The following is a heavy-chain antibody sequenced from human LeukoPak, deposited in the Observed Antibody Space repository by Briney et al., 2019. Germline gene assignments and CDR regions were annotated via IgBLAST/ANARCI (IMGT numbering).Heavy chain of an antibody. D-gene: IGHD2-21*01. Sequence: GGSLRLSCAASGFTFSSYWMSWVRQAPGKGLEWVANIEQDGSEKYYVDSVKGRFTISKDNAKNSLYLQMNSLRVEDTAVYYCARVVFPSRVSDYWGQGTLVTVSS. CDR2: IEQDGSEK. CDR3: ARVVFPSRVSDY. CDR1: GFTFSSYW. V-gene: IGHV3-7*01. J-gene: IGHJ4*02.